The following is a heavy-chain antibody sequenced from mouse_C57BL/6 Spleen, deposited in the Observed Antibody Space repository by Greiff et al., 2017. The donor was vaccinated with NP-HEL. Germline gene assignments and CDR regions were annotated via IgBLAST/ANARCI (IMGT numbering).Heavy chain of an antibody. CDR3: ARWGGYYLDY. V-gene: IGHV1-52*01. D-gene: IGHD1-1*02. CDR1: GYTFTSYW. CDR2: IDPSDSET. J-gene: IGHJ2*01. Sequence: QVQLKQPGAELVRPGSSVKLSCKASGYTFTSYWMHWVKQRPIQGLEWIGNIDPSDSETHYNQKFKDKATLTVDKSSSTAYMQLSSLTSEDSAVYYCARWGGYYLDYWGQGTTLTVSS.